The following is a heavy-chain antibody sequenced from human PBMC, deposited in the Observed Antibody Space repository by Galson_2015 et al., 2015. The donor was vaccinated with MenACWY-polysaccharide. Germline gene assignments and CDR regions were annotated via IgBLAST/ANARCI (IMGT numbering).Heavy chain of an antibody. D-gene: IGHD2/OR15-2a*01. CDR1: GFTVSSNY. CDR3: AILLDTDNAFDI. V-gene: IGHV3-53*01. Sequence: ALRLSCEASGFTVSSNYMSWVRQAPGKGLEWVSVMYRSGNTYYADSVKGRFSISRDNSKNTLYLQMNSLRAEDTAVFYCAILLDTDNAFDIWGQGTMVTVSS. J-gene: IGHJ3*02. CDR2: MYRSGNT.